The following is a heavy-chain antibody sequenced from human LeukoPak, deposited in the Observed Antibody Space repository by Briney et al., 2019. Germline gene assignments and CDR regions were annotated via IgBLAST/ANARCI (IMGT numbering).Heavy chain of an antibody. D-gene: IGHD6-19*01. V-gene: IGHV1-2*02. Sequence: ASVKVSCKASGYTFTSYYMHWVRQAPGQGLEWMGWINPNSGGTNYAQKFQGRVTMTRDTSISTAYMELSRLRSDDTAVYYCARDLAGGWYDGMAPDFDYWGQGTLVTVSS. CDR2: INPNSGGT. CDR1: GYTFTSYY. J-gene: IGHJ4*02. CDR3: ARDLAGGWYDGMAPDFDY.